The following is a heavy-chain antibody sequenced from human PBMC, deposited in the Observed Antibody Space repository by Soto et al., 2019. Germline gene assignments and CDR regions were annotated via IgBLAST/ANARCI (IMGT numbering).Heavy chain of an antibody. D-gene: IGHD6-13*01. CDR1: SDSISSYY. Sequence: SETLSLTCTVSSDSISSYYWSWIRQPPGKRLEWIGYISYSGSTDYNPSLKSRVTISGGTSKNQFSLKVSSVTAADTAVYYCARGTSWQLRFDYWGQGTLVTVSS. J-gene: IGHJ4*02. V-gene: IGHV4-59*01. CDR3: ARGTSWQLRFDY. CDR2: ISYSGST.